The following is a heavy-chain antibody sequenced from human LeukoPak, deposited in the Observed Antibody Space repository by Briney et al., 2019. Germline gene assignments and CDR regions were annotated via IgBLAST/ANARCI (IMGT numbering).Heavy chain of an antibody. V-gene: IGHV4-30-4*01. CDR1: GGSFSGYY. J-gene: IGHJ3*02. CDR2: IYYSGST. Sequence: NPSETLSLTCAVYGGSFSGYYWSWIRQPPGKGLEWIGYIYYSGSTYYNPSLKSRVTISVDTSKNQFSLKLSSVTAADTAVYYCARVKPDCSGGSCPPDAFDIWGQGTMVTVSS. CDR3: ARVKPDCSGGSCPPDAFDI. D-gene: IGHD2-15*01.